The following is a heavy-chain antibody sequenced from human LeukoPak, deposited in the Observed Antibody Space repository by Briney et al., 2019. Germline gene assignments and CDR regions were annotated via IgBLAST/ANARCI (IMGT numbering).Heavy chain of an antibody. J-gene: IGHJ3*02. CDR1: GYTFPSYY. V-gene: IGHV1-46*01. Sequence: GASVQVSCQATGYTFPSYYMHWVGQARGQGLEWMGIINPSGGSTSYAHKLQGRVTMTKVTSTSTVYMELSSLRSEDTAVYYCASEDSSGRDAFDIWGEGTMVTVSS. CDR3: ASEDSSGRDAFDI. D-gene: IGHD6-19*01. CDR2: INPSGGST.